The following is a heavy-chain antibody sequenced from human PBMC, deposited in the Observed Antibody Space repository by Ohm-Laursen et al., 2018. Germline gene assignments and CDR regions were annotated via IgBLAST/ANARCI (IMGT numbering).Heavy chain of an antibody. J-gene: IGHJ4*02. CDR1: GGSLSNYY. Sequence: PSQTLSLTCTVSGGSLSNYYWNWVRQPAGKGLEWMGRIYYSGSTNYNPSLKSRVTMSVDTSKNQFSLKLSSVTAADTAVYFCTRKPNSLYYFDHWGQGTLVTVSS. V-gene: IGHV4-4*07. CDR3: TRKPNSLYYFDH. D-gene: IGHD1-14*01. CDR2: IYYSGST.